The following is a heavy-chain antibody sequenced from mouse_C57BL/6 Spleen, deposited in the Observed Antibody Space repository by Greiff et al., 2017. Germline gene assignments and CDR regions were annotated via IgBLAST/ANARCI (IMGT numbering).Heavy chain of an antibody. CDR2: IRNKANGYTT. V-gene: IGHV7-3*01. J-gene: IGHJ1*03. Sequence: EVKLMESGGGLVQPGGSLSLSCAASGFTFTDYYMSWVRQPPGKALEWLGFIRNKANGYTTEYSASVKGRFTISRDNSQSILYLQMNALSAEDSATYYCARYYYGSSYGGYFDVWGTGTTVTVSS. CDR1: GFTFTDYY. CDR3: ARYYYGSSYGGYFDV. D-gene: IGHD1-1*01.